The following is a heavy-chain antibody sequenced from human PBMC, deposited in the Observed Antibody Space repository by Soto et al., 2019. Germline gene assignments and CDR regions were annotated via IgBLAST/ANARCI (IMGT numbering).Heavy chain of an antibody. V-gene: IGHV1-18*01. D-gene: IGHD3-3*01. Sequence: ASVKVSCKASGYTFTSYGISWVRQAPGQGLEWMGWISAYNGKTNYAQKLQGRVTMTTDTSTSTAYMELRSLRSDDTAVYYCARVSKPYYDFWSGYYAPTYYYYGMDVWGQGTTVTVSS. CDR2: ISAYNGKT. CDR1: GYTFTSYG. J-gene: IGHJ6*02. CDR3: ARVSKPYYDFWSGYYAPTYYYYGMDV.